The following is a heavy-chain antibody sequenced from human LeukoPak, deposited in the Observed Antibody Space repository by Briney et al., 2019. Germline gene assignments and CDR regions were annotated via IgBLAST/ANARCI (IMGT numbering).Heavy chain of an antibody. J-gene: IGHJ5*02. CDR1: GGSVSTISHF. V-gene: IGHV4-39*01. Sequence: PSETLSLTCTVSGGSVSTISHFWDWVRQPPGKGLEWIVSLSDTGTTYYNPSLESRVTMSVDTSKNQFSLKLCSVTAADTAVYYCARRDHTGRSHAWFDPWGQGTLVTVSS. CDR3: ARRDHTGRSHAWFDP. D-gene: IGHD1-14*01. CDR2: LSDTGTT.